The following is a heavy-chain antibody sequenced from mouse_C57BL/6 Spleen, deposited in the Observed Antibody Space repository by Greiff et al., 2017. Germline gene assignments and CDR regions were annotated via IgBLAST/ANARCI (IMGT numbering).Heavy chain of an antibody. CDR3: AREEHITTVVATDAMDY. CDR2: IYPNNGGT. J-gene: IGHJ4*01. D-gene: IGHD1-1*01. V-gene: IGHV1-55*01. CDR1: GYTFTSYW. Sequence: QVQLQQPGAELVKPGASVKMSCKASGYTFTSYWITWVKQRPGQGLEWIGDIYPNNGGTSYNQKFKGKATLTVDKSSSTAYMELRSLTSEDSAVYYCAREEHITTVVATDAMDYWGQGTSVTVSS.